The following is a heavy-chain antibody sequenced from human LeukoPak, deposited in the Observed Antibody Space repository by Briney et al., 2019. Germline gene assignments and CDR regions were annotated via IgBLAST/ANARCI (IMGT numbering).Heavy chain of an antibody. Sequence: SETLSLTCTVSGGSISSYYWSWIRQPAGKGLEWIGRINTSGSTKYNPSLKSRVTMSVDTSKNQFSLKLSSVTAADTAVYYCARERFPSHGGKFPPGLYYFDYWGQGTLVTVSS. CDR3: ARERFPSHGGKFPPGLYYFDY. CDR2: INTSGST. CDR1: GGSISSYY. J-gene: IGHJ4*02. D-gene: IGHD4-23*01. V-gene: IGHV4-4*07.